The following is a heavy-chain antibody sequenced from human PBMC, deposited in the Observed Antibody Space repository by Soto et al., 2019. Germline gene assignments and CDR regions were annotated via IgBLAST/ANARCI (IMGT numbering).Heavy chain of an antibody. CDR2: IYYSGST. D-gene: IGHD2-2*01. CDR3: ARGPPVHCSSTSCSAIDF. V-gene: IGHV4-59*01. CDR1: GGSISSYY. J-gene: IGHJ4*02. Sequence: PSETRSLTCTVSGGSISSYYWSWIRQPPGKGLEWIGYIYYSGSTNYNPSLKSRVTTSVDTSKKQFSLKMSSVTAADTAVYYCARGPPVHCSSTSCSAIDFWGLENLVTVSS.